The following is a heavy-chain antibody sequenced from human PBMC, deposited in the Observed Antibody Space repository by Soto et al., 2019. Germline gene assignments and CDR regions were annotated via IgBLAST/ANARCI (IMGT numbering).Heavy chain of an antibody. CDR2: TYHRSKWYF. CDR1: GDSVSSNSAA. CDR3: ARAGDYHFRSGYRAHYYYYGMDV. Sequence: SQTLSLTCAISGDSVSSNSAAWNWIRQSPSRGLEWLGRTYHRSKWYFDYAVSVDGRITITPDTSKNQFSLQLNSVTPEDTAVYYCARAGDYHFRSGYRAHYYYYGMDVWGQGTTVTVSS. J-gene: IGHJ6*02. D-gene: IGHD3-3*01. V-gene: IGHV6-1*01.